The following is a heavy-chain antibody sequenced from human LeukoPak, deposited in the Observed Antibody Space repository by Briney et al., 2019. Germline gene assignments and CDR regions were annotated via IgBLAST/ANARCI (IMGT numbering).Heavy chain of an antibody. Sequence: PGGSLRLSCAASGFTFSGYWMHWVRQVPGKGLEWVCGITRNGGSAGYGDSVKGRFTISRDNAKNSLYLQMNSVPDADTALYYCARDHVGSGYHYFESWGQGTLVTVSP. CDR1: GFTFSGYW. CDR2: ITRNGGSA. D-gene: IGHD3-22*01. CDR3: ARDHVGSGYHYFES. J-gene: IGHJ4*02. V-gene: IGHV3-20*04.